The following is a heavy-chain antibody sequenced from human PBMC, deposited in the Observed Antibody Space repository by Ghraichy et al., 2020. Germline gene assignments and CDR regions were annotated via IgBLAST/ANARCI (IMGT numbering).Heavy chain of an antibody. D-gene: IGHD2-2*01. CDR3: ARHLRHCASASCFYMDV. J-gene: IGHJ6*03. CDR2: MYYSGST. V-gene: IGHV4-39*01. CDR1: GGALSYNNDS. Sequence: SETLSLTCAVTGGALSYNNDSAGWIRQRPEQELEWVATMYYSGSTFYNPSLKSRVSIAVDTASNKFSLKLTSLTAAATATYYCARHLRHCASASCFYMDVWGKGTTVTVSS.